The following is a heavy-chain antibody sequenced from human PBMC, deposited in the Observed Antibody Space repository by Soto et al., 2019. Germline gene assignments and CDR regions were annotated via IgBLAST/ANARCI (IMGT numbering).Heavy chain of an antibody. CDR1: GGTFSSYT. J-gene: IGHJ5*02. CDR2: IIPILGIA. CDR3: ARDRRTQIAARRGDWFDP. D-gene: IGHD6-6*01. Sequence: QVQLVQSGAEVKKPGSSVKVSCKASGGTFSSYTISWVRQAPGQGLEWMGRIIPILGIANYAQKFQGRVTITADKSTSTAYMELSSLRSEDTAVYYCARDRRTQIAARRGDWFDPWGQGTLVTVSS. V-gene: IGHV1-69*08.